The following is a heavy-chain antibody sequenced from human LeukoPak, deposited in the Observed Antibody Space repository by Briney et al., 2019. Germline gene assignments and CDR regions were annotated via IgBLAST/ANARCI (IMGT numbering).Heavy chain of an antibody. D-gene: IGHD6-6*01. CDR3: AKDAIAAPRTYFDY. CDR1: GFTFDDYA. Sequence: GGSLRLSCAASGFTFDDYAMHWVRQAPGKGLEWVSGISWNSGSIGYADSVKGRFTIPRDNAKNSLYLQMNSLRAEDTALYYCAKDAIAAPRTYFDYWGQGTLVTVSS. CDR2: ISWNSGSI. J-gene: IGHJ4*02. V-gene: IGHV3-9*01.